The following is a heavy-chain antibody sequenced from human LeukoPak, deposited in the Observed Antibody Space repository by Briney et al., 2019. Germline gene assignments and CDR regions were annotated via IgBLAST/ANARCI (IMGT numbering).Heavy chain of an antibody. CDR2: IVGSGGST. V-gene: IGHV3-23*01. CDR3: SKWGDYDVLTGYYDSDF. J-gene: IGHJ4*02. CDR1: GFTFSNYA. Sequence: PGASLTLSCAASGFTFSNYAMSWVRQAPGTGLEWVSAIVGSGGSTYYADSVKGRFSISRDNSKNTLFLQMNSLRVEDTALYYCSKWGDYDVLTGYYDSDFWGQGTLVTVSS. D-gene: IGHD3-9*01.